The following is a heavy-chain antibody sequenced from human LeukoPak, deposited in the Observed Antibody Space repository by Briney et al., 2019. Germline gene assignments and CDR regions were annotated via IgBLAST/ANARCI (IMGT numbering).Heavy chain of an antibody. J-gene: IGHJ4*02. Sequence: GGSLRLSCAASGFTLSSYWMSWVRQAPGKGLEWVANIKQDGSEKYYVDSVKGRFTISRDNAKNSLYLQMNSLRAEDTAVYYCARVSARVNYGYRDYWGQGTLVTVSS. V-gene: IGHV3-7*03. CDR3: ARVSARVNYGYRDY. CDR1: GFTLSSYW. CDR2: IKQDGSEK. D-gene: IGHD5-18*01.